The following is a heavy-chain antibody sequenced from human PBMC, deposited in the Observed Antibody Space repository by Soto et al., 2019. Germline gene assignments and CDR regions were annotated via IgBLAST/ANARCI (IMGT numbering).Heavy chain of an antibody. CDR2: ISGSGGST. J-gene: IGHJ4*02. CDR3: AKTYVPVIVGAGDY. Sequence: PGGSLRLSCAASGFTFSSYAMSWVRQAPGKGLEWVSAISGSGGSTYYADSVKGRFTISRDNSKNTLYLQMNSLGAEDTAVYYCAKTYVPVIVGAGDYWGQGTLVTFSS. V-gene: IGHV3-23*01. CDR1: GFTFSSYA. D-gene: IGHD1-26*01.